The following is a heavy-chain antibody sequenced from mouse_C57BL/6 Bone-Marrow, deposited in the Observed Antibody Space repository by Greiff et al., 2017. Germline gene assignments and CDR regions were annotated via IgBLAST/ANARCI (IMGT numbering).Heavy chain of an antibody. Sequence: VQLQQSGTVLARPGASVKMSCKTSGYTFTSYWMHWVKQRPGQGLGWIGAIYPGNSDTSYNQKFKGKAKLTAVTSASTAYMELSSLTNEDSAVYYCTRNYYGSSYDYYAMDYWGQGTSVTVSS. CDR1: GYTFTSYW. CDR2: IYPGNSDT. D-gene: IGHD1-1*01. J-gene: IGHJ4*01. CDR3: TRNYYGSSYDYYAMDY. V-gene: IGHV1-5*01.